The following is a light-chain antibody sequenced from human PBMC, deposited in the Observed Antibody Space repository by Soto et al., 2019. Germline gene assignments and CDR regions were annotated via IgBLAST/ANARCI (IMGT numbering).Light chain of an antibody. Sequence: DIQITQSPSTLSGSVEDRFTLTCRASQTISSWLAWYQQKPGTAPKLLIYMASTLKSGVPSRFSGSGSGTEFTLTISSLEPEDFAVYYCQQRSNWPRTWTFGQGTKVDI. V-gene: IGKV1-5*03. CDR2: MAS. CDR1: QTISSW. CDR3: QQRSNWPRTWT. J-gene: IGKJ1*01.